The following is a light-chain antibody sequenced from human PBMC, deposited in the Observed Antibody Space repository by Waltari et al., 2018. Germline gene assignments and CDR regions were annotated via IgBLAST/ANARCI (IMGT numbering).Light chain of an antibody. CDR3: QHYNSYSSWT. Sequence: SQLTQSPSTFFPLVGKGAHITCRASQGVGRWLAWYKQKAGKAPRCLISKASNLESGVPARFSGSGSGTEFTLTISSLQPDDFATYYCQHYNSYSSWTFGQGTKVEIK. CDR1: QGVGRW. J-gene: IGKJ1*01. CDR2: KAS. V-gene: IGKV1-5*03.